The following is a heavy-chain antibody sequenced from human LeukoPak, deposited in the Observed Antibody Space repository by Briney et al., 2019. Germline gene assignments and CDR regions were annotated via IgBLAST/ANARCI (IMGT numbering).Heavy chain of an antibody. CDR2: IISSSIYI. V-gene: IGHV3-21*01. J-gene: IGHJ3*02. Sequence: GGSLRLSCAASGFTFSHYTMNWVRQAPGKGLEWVSSIISSSIYIYYADSVKGRFTISRDNAKNSLYLQMNSLRAEDTAVYYCARSTYTYCSSTSCPSGDAFDIWGQGTMVTVSS. CDR1: GFTFSHYT. D-gene: IGHD2-2*01. CDR3: ARSTYTYCSSTSCPSGDAFDI.